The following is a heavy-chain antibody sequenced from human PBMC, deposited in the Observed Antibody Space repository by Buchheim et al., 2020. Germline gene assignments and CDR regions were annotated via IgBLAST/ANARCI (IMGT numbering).Heavy chain of an antibody. CDR1: GGPISSVGYY. D-gene: IGHD6-13*01. CDR3: ALGGYHSRFDY. V-gene: IGHV4-31*03. CDR2: LYYRGRT. J-gene: IGHJ4*02. Sequence: QVQLQESGPGLVKPSQTLSLTCTVSGGPISSVGYYWSWVRQHPGKGLAWIGYLYYRGRTSYNPSLQSRVSISLAPPKNQFSLRLTSVTAADTAVYYCALGGYHSRFDYWGQGAL.